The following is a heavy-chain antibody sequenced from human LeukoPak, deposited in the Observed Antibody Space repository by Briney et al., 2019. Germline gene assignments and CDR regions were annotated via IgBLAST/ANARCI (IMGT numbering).Heavy chain of an antibody. V-gene: IGHV7-4-1*01. CDR3: VREGLGYCSGSSCYRPFGY. CDR2: INTETGNA. D-gene: IGHD2-15*01. J-gene: IGHJ4*02. CDR1: GLIFSMYN. Sequence: ASVKVSCKTSGLIFSMYNIHWVRQAPGQGREWRGWINTETGNATYAQGFTGRVVFSLDTSVRWSYMEIHTLKAEDPAVYYCVREGLGYCSGSSCYRPFGYWRQGTLVTVSS.